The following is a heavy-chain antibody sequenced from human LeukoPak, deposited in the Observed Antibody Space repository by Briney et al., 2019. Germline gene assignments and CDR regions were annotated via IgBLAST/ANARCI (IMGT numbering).Heavy chain of an antibody. J-gene: IGHJ5*02. V-gene: IGHV1-18*04. Sequence: ASVTVSCKASGYTFTSYGISWVRQTPGQGLEWMGWISAYNGNTNYAQKLQGRVTMTTDTSTSTAYMELRSLRSDDTAVYYCARDTVGYSSSWYGPWGQGTLVTVSS. D-gene: IGHD6-13*01. CDR2: ISAYNGNT. CDR1: GYTFTSYG. CDR3: ARDTVGYSSSWYGP.